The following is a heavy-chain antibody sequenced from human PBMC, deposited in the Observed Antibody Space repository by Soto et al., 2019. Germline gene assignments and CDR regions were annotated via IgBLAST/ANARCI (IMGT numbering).Heavy chain of an antibody. J-gene: IGHJ4*02. V-gene: IGHV4-31*03. CDR1: GGSISSGGYY. CDR3: ARYDSSGSKECYFDY. Sequence: PSETLSLTCTVSGGSISSGGYYWSWIRQHPGKGLEWIGYIYYSGSTYYNPSLKSRVTISVDTSKNQFSLKLSSVTAADTAAYYCARYDSSGSKECYFDYWGQGTLVTVSS. D-gene: IGHD3-22*01. CDR2: IYYSGST.